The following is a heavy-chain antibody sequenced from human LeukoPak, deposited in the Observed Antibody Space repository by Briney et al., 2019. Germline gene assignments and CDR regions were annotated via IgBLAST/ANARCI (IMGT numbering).Heavy chain of an antibody. D-gene: IGHD1-26*01. CDR2: IYYSGST. CDR1: GGSISSYY. J-gene: IGHJ4*02. Sequence: SETLSLTCTVSGGSISSYYWSWIRQPPGKGLEWIRYIYYSGSTNYNPSLKSRVTISVDTSKNQFSLKLSSVTAADTAVYYCARHRPQIVGATLFDYWGQGTLVTVSS. CDR3: ARHRPQIVGATLFDY. V-gene: IGHV4-59*08.